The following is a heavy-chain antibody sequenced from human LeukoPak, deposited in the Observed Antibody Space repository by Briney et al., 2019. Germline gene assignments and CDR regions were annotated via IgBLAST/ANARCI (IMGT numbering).Heavy chain of an antibody. CDR2: IIPIFGTA. Sequence: SVKVSCKASGYTFTNYGISWVRQAPGQGLEWMGRIIPIFGTANYAQKFQGRVTITTDESTSTAYMELSSLRSEDTAVYYCARDQSWNEGLDYWGQGTLVTVSS. V-gene: IGHV1-69*05. CDR3: ARDQSWNEGLDY. CDR1: GYTFTNYG. J-gene: IGHJ4*02. D-gene: IGHD1-1*01.